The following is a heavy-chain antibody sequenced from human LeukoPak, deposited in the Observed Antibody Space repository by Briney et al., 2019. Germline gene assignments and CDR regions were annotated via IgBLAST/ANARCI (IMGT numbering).Heavy chain of an antibody. CDR1: GYTFTSYY. CDR2: INPSGGST. D-gene: IGHD3-3*01. J-gene: IGHJ5*02. CDR3: ARERAEGYYDFWSGYYGEVNWFDP. V-gene: IGHV1-46*01. Sequence: ASVKVSCKASGYTFTSYYMHWVRQAPGQGLEWMGIINPSGGSTSYAQKFQGRVTMTRDMSTSTVYMELSSLRSEDTAVYYCARERAEGYYDFWSGYYGEVNWFDPWGQGTLVTVSS.